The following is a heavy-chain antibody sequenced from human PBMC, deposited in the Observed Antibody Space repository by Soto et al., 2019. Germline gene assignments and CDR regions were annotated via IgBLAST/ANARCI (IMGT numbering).Heavy chain of an antibody. CDR1: RFTFSSYT. CDR3: ARDWYTYDY. J-gene: IGHJ4*02. Sequence: QVQLVESGGGVVQPGTSLRLSCAASRFTFSSYTMHWVRQAPGKGLEWVAVMSSDGSNMYYADSVKGRFTISRDNSKNTLYLQMTSLRADDTAIYFCARDWYTYDYWGQGILVTVSS. CDR2: MSSDGSNM. D-gene: IGHD6-13*01. V-gene: IGHV3-30*04.